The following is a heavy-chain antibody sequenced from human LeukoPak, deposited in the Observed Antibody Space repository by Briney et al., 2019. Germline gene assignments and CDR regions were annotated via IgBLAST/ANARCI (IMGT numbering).Heavy chain of an antibody. CDR3: AKEDGRYYDFWSGYYSGYSPYYFDY. CDR2: ISGSGGST. CDR1: GFIFSSYA. J-gene: IGHJ4*02. V-gene: IGHV3-23*01. D-gene: IGHD3-3*01. Sequence: GGSLRLSCAASGFIFSSYAMSWVRQAPGKGLEWVSAISGSGGSTYYADPVKGRFTISRDNSKNTLYLQMNSLRAEDTAVYYCAKEDGRYYDFWSGYYSGYSPYYFDYWGQGTLVTVSS.